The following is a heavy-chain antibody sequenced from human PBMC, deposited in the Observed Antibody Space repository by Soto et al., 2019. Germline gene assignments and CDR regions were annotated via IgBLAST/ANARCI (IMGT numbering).Heavy chain of an antibody. J-gene: IGHJ6*02. CDR2: ISAYNGNT. Sequence: XSVKVSCKASVYTFTSYGISWVRQAPGQGLEWMGWISAYNGNTNYAQKLQGRVTMTTDTSTSTAYMELRSLRSDDTAVYYCARYYYDSSGYYYYYGMDVWGQGTTVTSP. CDR3: ARYYYDSSGYYYYYGMDV. V-gene: IGHV1-18*01. CDR1: VYTFTSYG. D-gene: IGHD3-22*01.